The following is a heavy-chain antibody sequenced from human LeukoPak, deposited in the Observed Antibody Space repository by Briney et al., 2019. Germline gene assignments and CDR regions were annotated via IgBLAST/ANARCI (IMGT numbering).Heavy chain of an antibody. CDR3: ARRGLNYDSSGYYSYYYYYMDV. D-gene: IGHD3-22*01. Sequence: PSETLSLTCSVSGGSISSSSSYWGWIRQPPGKGLEWIGSIYYSGSSFDNPALKSRVTISVDTSKNQFSLKLSSVTAADTAVYYCARRGLNYDSSGYYSYYYYYMDVWGKGTTVTISS. V-gene: IGHV4-39*01. J-gene: IGHJ6*03. CDR1: GGSISSSSSY. CDR2: IYYSGSS.